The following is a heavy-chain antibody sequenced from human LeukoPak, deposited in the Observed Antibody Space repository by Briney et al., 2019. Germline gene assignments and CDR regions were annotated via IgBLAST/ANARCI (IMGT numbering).Heavy chain of an antibody. D-gene: IGHD3-10*01. J-gene: IGHJ4*02. V-gene: IGHV3-23*01. Sequence: GGSLRLSCAASGITFSSYSMSWVRQPPGKGLEWASAISGAGGGTYYANSVKGRFIISRDNSKNALYLQMRSLRDEETAVYYCAILGVRAEFDSWGQGTLVTVSS. CDR2: ISGAGGGT. CDR3: AILGVRAEFDS. CDR1: GITFSSYS.